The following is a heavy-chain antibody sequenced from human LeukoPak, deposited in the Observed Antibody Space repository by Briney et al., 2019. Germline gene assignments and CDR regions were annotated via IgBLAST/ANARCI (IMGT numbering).Heavy chain of an antibody. V-gene: IGHV3-11*04. J-gene: IGHJ4*02. D-gene: IGHD5-24*01. CDR1: GFTFSSYA. Sequence: GGSLRLSCAASGFTFSSYAMSWIRQAPGKGLEWVSYISSSGSTIYYADSVKGRFTISRDNAKNSLYLQMNSLRAEDTAVYYCAREAGDGYNHYWGQGTLVTVSS. CDR2: ISSSGSTI. CDR3: AREAGDGYNHY.